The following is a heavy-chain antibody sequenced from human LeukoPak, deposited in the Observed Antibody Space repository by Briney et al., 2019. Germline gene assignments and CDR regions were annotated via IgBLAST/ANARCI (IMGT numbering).Heavy chain of an antibody. CDR3: AKGDSYGSYWYFAL. CDR2: LSGRGSTT. D-gene: IGHD5-18*01. J-gene: IGHJ2*01. Sequence: GGSLRLSCAASGFTFSSYAMSWVRQAPGKGLEWVSGLSGRGSTTHSADSVEGRFIISRDNSKNTLYLRLNSLRVEDTAVYYCAKGDSYGSYWYFALWGRGTLVTVSS. V-gene: IGHV3-23*01. CDR1: GFTFSSYA.